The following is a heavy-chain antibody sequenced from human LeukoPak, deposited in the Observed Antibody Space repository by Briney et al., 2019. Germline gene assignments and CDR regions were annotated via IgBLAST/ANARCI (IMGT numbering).Heavy chain of an antibody. J-gene: IGHJ4*02. CDR2: TSGSGGIT. CDR1: GFTFSNAW. V-gene: IGHV3-23*01. CDR3: AKGLNSGRYPGFDY. D-gene: IGHD1-26*01. Sequence: PGGSLRLSCTASGFTFSNAWMNWVRQAPGSGLEWVSATSGSGGITYYADSVKGRFTISRDNSKDTLYLQMDSPRAEDSDVYYCAKGLNSGRYPGFDYWGQGTLVTVSS.